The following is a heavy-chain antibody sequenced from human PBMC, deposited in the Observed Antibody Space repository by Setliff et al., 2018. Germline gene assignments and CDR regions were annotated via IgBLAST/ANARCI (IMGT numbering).Heavy chain of an antibody. J-gene: IGHJ4*02. D-gene: IGHD3-10*01. Sequence: GGSLRLSCTGSGFTLSDYSMNWVRQTPGKGLEWVSSISPTSGYIFYADSVRGRFTVSRDNAKSSLYLQMNSLSAEDTAVYYCATDSMVQGAPFYFDNWGQGTLGTVS. V-gene: IGHV3-21*06. CDR1: GFTLSDYS. CDR2: ISPTSGYI. CDR3: ATDSMVQGAPFYFDN.